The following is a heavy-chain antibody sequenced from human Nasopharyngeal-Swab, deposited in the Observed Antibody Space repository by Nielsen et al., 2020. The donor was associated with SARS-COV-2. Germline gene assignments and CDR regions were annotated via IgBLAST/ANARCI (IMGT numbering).Heavy chain of an antibody. V-gene: IGHV3-30-3*01. CDR1: GISFSTSV. D-gene: IGHD2-2*01. CDR3: VREGGTSGRAGYFDY. CDR2: IAIDGSNYE. Sequence: GESLKISCVGSGISFSTSVIQWVRQAPGKGQEWVAVIAIDGSNYEQYADSVKGRFSISRDTYENTLHLQLNSLREEETAVYYCVREGGTSGRAGYFDYWGQGTLVTVTS. J-gene: IGHJ4*02.